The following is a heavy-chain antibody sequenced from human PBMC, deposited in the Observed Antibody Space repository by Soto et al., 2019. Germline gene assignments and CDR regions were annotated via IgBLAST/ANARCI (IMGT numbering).Heavy chain of an antibody. D-gene: IGHD6-19*01. CDR2: ISGSNGDT. Sequence: VQLVQSGAEVKESGASVKVSCKASGYTFINYGVAWVRRAPGQGPEWMGWISGSNGDTKYAQNLQNRVSLTTDASTNTAYMELRSLRPDYTAIYFCGRGGLAVSGTYDYWGEGTLVTVSS. CDR1: GYTFINYG. CDR3: GRGGLAVSGTYDY. J-gene: IGHJ4*02. V-gene: IGHV1-18*01.